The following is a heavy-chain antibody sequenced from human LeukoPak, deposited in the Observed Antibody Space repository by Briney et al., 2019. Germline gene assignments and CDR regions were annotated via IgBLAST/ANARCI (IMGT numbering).Heavy chain of an antibody. CDR2: IGPTGTDR. V-gene: IGHV3-21*01. D-gene: IGHD1-14*01. CDR1: GFTFSSCG. J-gene: IGHJ4*02. Sequence: GGSLRLSCAASGFTFSSCGFNWVRQAPGKGLEWVSSIGPTGTDRYYADSVRGRFTISRDNAKNSMYLQMDSLRDEDTAVYYCATETIGRHYDYWGQGTLVTVSS. CDR3: ATETIGRHYDY.